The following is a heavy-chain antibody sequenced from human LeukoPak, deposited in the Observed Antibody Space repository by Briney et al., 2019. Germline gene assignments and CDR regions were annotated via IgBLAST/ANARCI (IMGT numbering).Heavy chain of an antibody. J-gene: IGHJ4*02. Sequence: SVKVSCKASGGTFSSYTISWVRQAPGQGLEWMGRIIPILGIANYAQKFQGRVTITADKSTSTAYMELSSLRSEDTAVYYCAIRYGSGSSYFDYGGQGTLVTVSS. V-gene: IGHV1-69*02. CDR2: IIPILGIA. CDR3: AIRYGSGSSYFDY. CDR1: GGTFSSYT. D-gene: IGHD3-10*01.